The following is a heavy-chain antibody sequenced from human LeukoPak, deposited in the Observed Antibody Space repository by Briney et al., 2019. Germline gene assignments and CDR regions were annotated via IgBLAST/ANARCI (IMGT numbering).Heavy chain of an antibody. CDR2: ISSSSSYI. V-gene: IGHV3-21*04. Sequence: PGGSLRLSCAASGFTFSSYSMNWVRQAPGKGLEWVSSISSSSSYIYYADSVKSRFTISRDNAKNSLYLQMNSLRAEDTAVYYCARESYSSGRVFDYWGQGTLVTVSS. D-gene: IGHD6-19*01. J-gene: IGHJ4*02. CDR1: GFTFSSYS. CDR3: ARESYSSGRVFDY.